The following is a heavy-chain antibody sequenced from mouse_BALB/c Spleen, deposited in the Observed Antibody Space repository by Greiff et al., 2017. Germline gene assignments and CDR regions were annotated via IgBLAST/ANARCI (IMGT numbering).Heavy chain of an antibody. CDR3: ARDYYGSQFAY. Sequence: EVKLMESGAELVKPGASVKLSCTASGFNIKDTYMHWVKQRPEQGLEWIGRIDPANGNTKYDPKFQGKATITADTSSNTAYLQLSSLTSEDTAVYYCARDYYGSQFAYWGQGTLVTVSA. CDR1: GFNIKDTY. V-gene: IGHV14-3*02. CDR2: IDPANGNT. D-gene: IGHD1-1*01. J-gene: IGHJ3*01.